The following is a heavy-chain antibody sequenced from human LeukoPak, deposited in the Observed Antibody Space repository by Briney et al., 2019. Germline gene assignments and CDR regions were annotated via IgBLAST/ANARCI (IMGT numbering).Heavy chain of an antibody. Sequence: GSNSCNYWRSTQQHTGKGLEWIGRIYTSGSTNYNPSLKSRVTMSVDTSKNQFSLKLSSVTAADTAVYYCARDATMVRGVRFDPWGQGTLVTVSS. V-gene: IGHV4-4*07. D-gene: IGHD3-10*01. CDR2: IYTSGST. CDR3: ARDATMVRGVRFDP. J-gene: IGHJ5*02. CDR1: GSNSCNY.